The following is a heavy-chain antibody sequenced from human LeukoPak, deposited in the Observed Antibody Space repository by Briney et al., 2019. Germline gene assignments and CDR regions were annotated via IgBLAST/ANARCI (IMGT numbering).Heavy chain of an antibody. CDR3: ARGHYSSTSCYESDAFDI. CDR1: GYTFTSYY. D-gene: IGHD2-2*01. V-gene: IGHV1-46*01. CDR2: INPSGGST. J-gene: IGHJ3*02. Sequence: ASVEVSCKASGYTFTSYYMHWVRQAPGQGLEWMGIINPSGGSTSYAQKFQGRVTMTRDTSTSTVYMELSSLRSEDTAVYYCARGHYSSTSCYESDAFDIWGQGTMVTVSS.